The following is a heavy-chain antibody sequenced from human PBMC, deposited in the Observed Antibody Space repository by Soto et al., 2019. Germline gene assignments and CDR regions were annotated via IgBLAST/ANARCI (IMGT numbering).Heavy chain of an antibody. CDR2: INHSEFT. Sequence: QVQLQQWGAGLLKPSETLSLTCAVYGGSFIDYYWSWIRQPPGKGLEWIGEINHSEFTNYDPSLMSRVTISVDTSKNQFSLKLSSVTAADTAVYYCARGRAPSGTYHRPYFDSWGQGTVVTVSS. V-gene: IGHV4-34*01. CDR1: GGSFIDYY. D-gene: IGHD1-26*01. J-gene: IGHJ4*02. CDR3: ARGRAPSGTYHRPYFDS.